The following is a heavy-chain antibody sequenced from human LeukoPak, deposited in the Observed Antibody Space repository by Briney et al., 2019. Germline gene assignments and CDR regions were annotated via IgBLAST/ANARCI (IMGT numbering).Heavy chain of an antibody. Sequence: GGSLRLSCAASGLTFSNYAWSWVRQPPGKGLEWLSAISGRGDATNYADSAKRRFTISRVNTKNTLYLHMISLRAADTAVYFCSTGAYDGYPGCRGDWGKGTLVTVSS. CDR1: GLTFSNYA. V-gene: IGHV3-23*01. J-gene: IGHJ4*02. CDR2: ISGRGDAT. CDR3: STGAYDGYPGCRGD. D-gene: IGHD5-12*01.